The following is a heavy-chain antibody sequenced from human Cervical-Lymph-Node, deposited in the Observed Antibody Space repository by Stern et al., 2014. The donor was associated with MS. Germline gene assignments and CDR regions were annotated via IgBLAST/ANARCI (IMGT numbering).Heavy chain of an antibody. V-gene: IGHV1-2*02. CDR3: ARERHSMDV. Sequence: QVQLVQSGAEVKKPGASVTVSCKASGYSFTAYYMHWVRQAPGQGLELMGWSDPNSRGTKSAQNFQGRVTMTRDTSISTFYMELSGLTSDDTAVFYCARERHSMDVWGQGTTVTVSS. CDR1: GYSFTAYY. CDR2: SDPNSRGT. J-gene: IGHJ6*02.